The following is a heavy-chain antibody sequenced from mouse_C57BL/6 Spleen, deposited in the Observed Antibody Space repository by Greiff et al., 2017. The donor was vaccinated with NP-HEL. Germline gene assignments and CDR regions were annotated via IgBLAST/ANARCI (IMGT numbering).Heavy chain of an antibody. CDR2: FYPGSGSI. D-gene: IGHD1-1*01. V-gene: IGHV1-62-2*01. CDR3: ARHEESSYYYGSSLENYAMDY. CDR1: GYTFTEYT. J-gene: IGHJ4*01. Sequence: QVQLQQPGAELVKPGASVKLSCKASGYTFTEYTIHWVKQRSGQGLEWIGWFYPGSGSIKYNEKFKDKATLTADKSSSTVYMELSRLTSEDSAVYFCARHEESSYYYGSSLENYAMDYWGQGTSVTVSS.